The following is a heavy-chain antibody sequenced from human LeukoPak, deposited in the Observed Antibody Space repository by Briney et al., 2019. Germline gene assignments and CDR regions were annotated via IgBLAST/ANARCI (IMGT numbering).Heavy chain of an antibody. CDR2: ISYDGSNK. CDR1: GFTFSSYG. J-gene: IGHJ2*01. Sequence: PGGSLRLSCAASGFTFSSYGMHWVRQAPGKGLEWVAVISYDGSNKYYADSVKGRFTISRDNSKNTLYLQMNSLRAEDTAVYYCAKCVPGFWYFDLWGRGTLVTVSS. D-gene: IGHD6-25*01. V-gene: IGHV3-30*18. CDR3: AKCVPGFWYFDL.